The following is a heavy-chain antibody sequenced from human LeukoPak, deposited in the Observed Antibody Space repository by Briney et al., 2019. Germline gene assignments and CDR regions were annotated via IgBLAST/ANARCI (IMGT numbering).Heavy chain of an antibody. Sequence: KPGGSLRLSCAASGFTFSSYSMNWVRQAPGKGLEWVSSISSSSSYIYSADSVKGRFTISRDNAKNSLYLQMNSLRAEDTAVYYCASPLGYSSGWLFDYWGQGTLVTVSS. CDR2: ISSSSSYI. CDR1: GFTFSSYS. CDR3: ASPLGYSSGWLFDY. V-gene: IGHV3-21*01. D-gene: IGHD6-19*01. J-gene: IGHJ4*02.